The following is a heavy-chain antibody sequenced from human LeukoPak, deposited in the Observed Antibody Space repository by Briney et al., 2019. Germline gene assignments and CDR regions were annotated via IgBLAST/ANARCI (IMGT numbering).Heavy chain of an antibody. J-gene: IGHJ4*02. D-gene: IGHD3-22*01. Sequence: GGSLTLSCAASGFTFSYHWMHWVRQVPGKGLVWVSRIQHDGVSTTYADSVKGRFTISRDNAKNTLYLQMISLRDEDTAIYYCAKGAEYFYASSALIDFWGQGTLVTVSS. CDR1: GFTFSYHW. CDR2: IQHDGVST. CDR3: AKGAEYFYASSALIDF. V-gene: IGHV3-74*01.